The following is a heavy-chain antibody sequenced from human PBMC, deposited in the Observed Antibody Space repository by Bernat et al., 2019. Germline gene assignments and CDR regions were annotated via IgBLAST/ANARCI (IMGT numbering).Heavy chain of an antibody. CDR1: GFTFSRYW. CDR3: ARSVTVFDD. Sequence: EVQLVESGCGLVQPGGSLRLSCAASGFTFSRYWMSWVRQAPGKGLEWVANIKEDGSEKYYGDSVKGRFNISRDNAKNSLYLQMNSLRAEDTAVYYCARSVTVFDDWGQGALVTVFS. D-gene: IGHD2-21*02. CDR2: IKEDGSEK. J-gene: IGHJ4*02. V-gene: IGHV3-7*01.